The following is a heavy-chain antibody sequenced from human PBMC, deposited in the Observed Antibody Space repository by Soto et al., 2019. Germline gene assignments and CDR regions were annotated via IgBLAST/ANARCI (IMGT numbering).Heavy chain of an antibody. CDR3: ARDYCSGTTCYEFDY. J-gene: IGHJ4*02. V-gene: IGHV1-3*01. D-gene: IGHD2-2*01. CDR1: GYTFTSYA. Sequence: GASVKVSCKDSGYTFTSYAMHWARQANGQRLEWMGWINAGNGNTKYSQKFQGRVTITRDTSASTAYMELSSLKASDTAMYYCARDYCSGTTCYEFDYWGQGTQVTVSS. CDR2: INAGNGNT.